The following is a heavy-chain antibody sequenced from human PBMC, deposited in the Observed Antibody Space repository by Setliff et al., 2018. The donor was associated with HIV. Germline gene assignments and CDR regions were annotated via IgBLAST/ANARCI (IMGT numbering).Heavy chain of an antibody. Sequence: PSETLSLTCTVSGGSISSGSYYWSWIRQPAGKGLEWIGRIYTSGSTNYNPSLKSRVTISVDSSKNHFSLRLHSLTAADTAVYYCARALAYCGADCPEDAFDIWGQGTLVTVSS. CDR2: IYTSGST. CDR1: GGSISSGSYY. J-gene: IGHJ3*02. CDR3: ARALAYCGADCPEDAFDI. V-gene: IGHV4-61*02. D-gene: IGHD2-21*01.